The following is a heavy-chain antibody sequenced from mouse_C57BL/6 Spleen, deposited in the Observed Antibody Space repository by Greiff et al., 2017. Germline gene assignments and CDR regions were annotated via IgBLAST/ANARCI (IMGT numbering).Heavy chain of an antibody. J-gene: IGHJ2*01. D-gene: IGHD1-1*01. Sequence: VQLQQSGAELVKPGASVKISCKASGYAFSSYWMNWVKQRPGKGLEWIGQIYPGDGDTNYNGKFKGKATLTADKSSSTAYMQLSSLTSEDSAVYFCARRVYYYGSFDYWGQGTTLTVSS. CDR2: IYPGDGDT. CDR3: ARRVYYYGSFDY. V-gene: IGHV1-80*01. CDR1: GYAFSSYW.